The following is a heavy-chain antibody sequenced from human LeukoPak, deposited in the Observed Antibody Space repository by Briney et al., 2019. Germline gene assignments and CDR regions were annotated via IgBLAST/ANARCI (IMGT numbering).Heavy chain of an antibody. D-gene: IGHD5-24*01. CDR1: GFTFSSYS. V-gene: IGHV3-21*01. J-gene: IGHJ3*02. CDR3: ARDQFIHAFDI. CDR2: IYSTTTYI. Sequence: GGSLRLSCAASGFTFSSYSMNWVRQAPGXGLEWVSSIYSTTTYIYYADSVKGRFTISRDNAENSLYLQMNSLRAADTAVYYCARDQFIHAFDIWGQGTMVTVSS.